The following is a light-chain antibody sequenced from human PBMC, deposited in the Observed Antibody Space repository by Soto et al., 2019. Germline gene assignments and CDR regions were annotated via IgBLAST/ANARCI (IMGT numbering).Light chain of an antibody. CDR2: AAS. J-gene: IGKJ4*01. CDR1: QSISSN. Sequence: DIQMTQSPSSLSASVGDRVTITCRASQSISSNLNWYQQKPGQAPKLLIYAASSLQSGVPSRFSGSGSGTDFTLTISSLQPEDFATYYCQQSYSTPSHSFGGGTKVEIK. CDR3: QQSYSTPSHS. V-gene: IGKV1-39*01.